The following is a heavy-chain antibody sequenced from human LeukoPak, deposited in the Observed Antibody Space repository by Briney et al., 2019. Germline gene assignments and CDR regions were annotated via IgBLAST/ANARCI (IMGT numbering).Heavy chain of an antibody. CDR2: ISPSGDIK. D-gene: IGHD1-26*01. CDR1: GFTFSRHG. V-gene: IGHV3-23*01. J-gene: IGHJ3*02. CDR3: ARVSGDGESSYRALDI. Sequence: GGSLRLSCVASGFTFSRHGMNWVRQAPGKGLEWVSGISPSGDIKYYVDSVKGRFTVSRDNSKNTLYLQMNSLRVEDTAVYYCARVSGDGESSYRALDIWGQGTMVTVSS.